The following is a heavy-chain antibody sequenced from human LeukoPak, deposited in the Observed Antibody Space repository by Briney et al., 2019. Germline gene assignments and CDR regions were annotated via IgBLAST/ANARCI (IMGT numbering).Heavy chain of an antibody. CDR3: AALGH. D-gene: IGHD3-16*01. CDR2: IYHSGST. Sequence: SRTLFLTCAVSGYSLRSVYYWGWIRHPPGKGLEWIGSIYHSGSTYYNPSLKSRVTISVDTSKNQFSLKPSSVTAADAAVYYCAALGHWGQGTRVTVSS. CDR1: GYSLRSVYY. J-gene: IGHJ4*02. V-gene: IGHV4-38-2*01.